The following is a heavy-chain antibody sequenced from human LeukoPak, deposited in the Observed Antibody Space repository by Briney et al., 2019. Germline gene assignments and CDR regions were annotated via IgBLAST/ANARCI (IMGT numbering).Heavy chain of an antibody. CDR2: INHSGST. CDR3: ERESDGWSSKPSFVDY. J-gene: IGHJ4*02. CDR1: GGSFSGYY. D-gene: IGHD1-26*01. Sequence: SETLSLTCAVYGGSFSGYYWSWVRQPPGKGLEWIGEINHSGSTNYNPSLKSRVTISVDTSKNQFSLKLSSVTAADTAVYYCERESDGWSSKPSFVDYWGQGTLVTVSS. V-gene: IGHV4-34*01.